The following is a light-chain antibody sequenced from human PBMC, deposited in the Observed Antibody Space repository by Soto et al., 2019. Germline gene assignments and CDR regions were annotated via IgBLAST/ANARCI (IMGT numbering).Light chain of an antibody. CDR1: QGINNE. Sequence: AIQMTQSPSSLSASVGDRVTMTCRASQGINNELAWYQQKPGKAPTLLIYAASNLHSGVPSRFSGSGSGTDFALTISSLQPEDFATYFCLHDYNYPRTFGQGTKVE. J-gene: IGKJ1*01. CDR2: AAS. CDR3: LHDYNYPRT. V-gene: IGKV1-6*01.